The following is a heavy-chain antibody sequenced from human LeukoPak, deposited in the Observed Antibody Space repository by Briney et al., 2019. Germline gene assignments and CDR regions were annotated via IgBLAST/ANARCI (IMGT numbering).Heavy chain of an antibody. J-gene: IGHJ3*02. CDR3: ARDGPNYGGYDAFDI. D-gene: IGHD5-24*01. Sequence: SVKVSCKASGGTFSSYAISWVRQAPGQGLVWMGRIIPILGIANYAQKFQGRVTITADKSTSTAYMELSSLRSEDTAVYYCARDGPNYGGYDAFDIWGQGTMVTVSS. V-gene: IGHV1-69*04. CDR1: GGTFSSYA. CDR2: IIPILGIA.